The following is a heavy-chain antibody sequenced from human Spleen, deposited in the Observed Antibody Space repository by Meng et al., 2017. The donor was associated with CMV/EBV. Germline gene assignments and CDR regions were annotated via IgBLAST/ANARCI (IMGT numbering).Heavy chain of an antibody. CDR1: GFSVSRNY. J-gene: IGHJ4*02. Sequence: GGSLRLSCAASGFSVSRNYMTWVRQAPGKGLEWISIIYSGGSSYYADSVKGRFTISRDNSKNTLYLQMNSLRAEDTAVYYCVKSYYYHSGSYYIRRENFFDHWGQGTLVTVSS. CDR2: IYSGGSS. CDR3: VKSYYYHSGSYYIRRENFFDH. D-gene: IGHD3-10*01. V-gene: IGHV3-53*01.